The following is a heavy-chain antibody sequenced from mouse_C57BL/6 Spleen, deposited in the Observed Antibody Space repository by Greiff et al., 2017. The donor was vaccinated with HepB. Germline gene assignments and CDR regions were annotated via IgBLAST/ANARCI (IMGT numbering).Heavy chain of an antibody. D-gene: IGHD1-1*01. CDR1: GYSITSGYY. V-gene: IGHV3-6*01. J-gene: IGHJ2*01. Sequence: EVQVVESEPGLVKPSQSLSLTCSVTGYSITSGYYWNWIRQSPGNKLEWVGYISYDGTNNYNPSLKNRTTITRDTSKNQVFMKLNSVTTEDTAIYYCARGPHSYYNGSSYDYFDYWGQGTTLTVSS. CDR3: ARGPHSYYNGSSYDYFDY. CDR2: ISYDGTN.